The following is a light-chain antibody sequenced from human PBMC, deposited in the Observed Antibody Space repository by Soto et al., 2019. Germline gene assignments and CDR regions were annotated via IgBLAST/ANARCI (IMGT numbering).Light chain of an antibody. V-gene: IGKV3-20*01. Sequence: VLGKSVGTVCLCPGEKDTISCRASQSVGNNYLAWYQQRPGQTPRLLIYGASSRATGITDRFSGSGSGTDIYLTFSTLEPEDFTVYYCQHYGRSLPIIFGRRTRHEIK. CDR3: QHYGRSLPII. CDR2: GAS. J-gene: IGKJ5*01. CDR1: QSVGNNY.